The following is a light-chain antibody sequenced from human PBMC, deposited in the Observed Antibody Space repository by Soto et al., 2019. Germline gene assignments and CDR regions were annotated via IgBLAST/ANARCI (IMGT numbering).Light chain of an antibody. CDR3: QQYDNWPPT. CDR2: DAS. Sequence: EIVMTQSPATLSVSPGESATLSCRASQSVSSNLAWHQQKPGQAPRILMYDASTRATGISARFSGSGSGTEFTLTINSLQSEDFVVYYCQQYDNWPPTFGQGTRREIK. J-gene: IGKJ5*01. CDR1: QSVSSN. V-gene: IGKV3-15*01.